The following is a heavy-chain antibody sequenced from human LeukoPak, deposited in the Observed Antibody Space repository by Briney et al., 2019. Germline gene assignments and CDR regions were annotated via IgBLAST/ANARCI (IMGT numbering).Heavy chain of an antibody. J-gene: IGHJ4*02. CDR3: ARGDTSNWYLPGDY. Sequence: SETLSLTCTVSGGSISSDYWNWIRQPPGKGLEWIGYMYYSGSTNYNPSLRSRVTISLDTSKTQFSLKLSSVTAADTAVYYCARGDTSNWYLPGDYWGQGTLVTVSS. V-gene: IGHV4-59*01. D-gene: IGHD6-13*01. CDR2: MYYSGST. CDR1: GGSISSDY.